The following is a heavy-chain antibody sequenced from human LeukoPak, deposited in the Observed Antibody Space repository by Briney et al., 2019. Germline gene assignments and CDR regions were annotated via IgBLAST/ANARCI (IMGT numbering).Heavy chain of an antibody. CDR3: AKDGGRGGNYAFDI. CDR2: ISWNSGSI. V-gene: IGHV3-9*03. D-gene: IGHD3-10*01. Sequence: GGSLRLYCAASGFTFHAYAMHWVRQAPGKGLESLSGISWNSGSIDYADSVKGRFTISRDNAKNSLYLQMNSLRTEDMALYYCAKDGGRGGNYAFDIWGQGTMVTVSS. CDR1: GFTFHAYA. J-gene: IGHJ3*02.